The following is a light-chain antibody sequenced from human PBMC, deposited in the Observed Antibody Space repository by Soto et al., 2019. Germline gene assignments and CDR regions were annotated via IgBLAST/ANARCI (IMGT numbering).Light chain of an antibody. CDR3: LQHNTYPRT. J-gene: IGKJ1*01. CDR1: QGISNY. V-gene: IGKV1-17*03. CDR2: GAS. Sequence: DIQMTQSPSAMSASVGDTVTITCRASQGISNYLAWFQQKPGKVPERLIFGASSLQSGVLSRFSGRGYGTEFTLTISSLQPEDFATYYCLQHNTYPRTFGQGTKVEVK.